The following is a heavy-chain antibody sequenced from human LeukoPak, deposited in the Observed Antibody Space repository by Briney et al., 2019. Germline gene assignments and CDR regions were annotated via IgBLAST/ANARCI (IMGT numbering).Heavy chain of an antibody. J-gene: IGHJ4*02. Sequence: GGSLRLSCAASGFTFSSYSMNWVRQAPGKGLEWVSSISSSSSYIYYADSVKGRFTISRDNSKNSLYLQMNSLRTEDTALYYCAKASPSYVWGSYRLRPFDYWGQGTLVTVSS. D-gene: IGHD3-16*02. CDR1: GFTFSSYS. CDR3: AKASPSYVWGSYRLRPFDY. V-gene: IGHV3-21*04. CDR2: ISSSSSYI.